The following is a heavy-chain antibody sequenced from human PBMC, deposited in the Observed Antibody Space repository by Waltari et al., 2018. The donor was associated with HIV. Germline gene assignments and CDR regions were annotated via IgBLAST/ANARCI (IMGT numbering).Heavy chain of an antibody. Sequence: EVQLVESGGGLVQPGGSLRISCAVSGLTLSSYWMSWVRHTPGKGLEWVANIKQDGSEKYYVDSVKGRFIISRDNAKNSLYLQMNSLRAEDTAVYYCATEMRATNFWGQGALVTVSS. D-gene: IGHD1-26*01. V-gene: IGHV3-7*01. CDR2: IKQDGSEK. J-gene: IGHJ4*02. CDR3: ATEMRATNF. CDR1: GLTLSSYW.